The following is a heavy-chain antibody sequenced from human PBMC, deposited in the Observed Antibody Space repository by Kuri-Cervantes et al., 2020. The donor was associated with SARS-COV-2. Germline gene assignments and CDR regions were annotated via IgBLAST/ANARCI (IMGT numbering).Heavy chain of an antibody. V-gene: IGHV1-69*06. Sequence: PSVKVSCKASGDTFNSYTFTWVRQAPGQGLEWVGGIIPMFNTANYAPKFRGRVTITAERSTNIVYVELRNLISEDTAMYYCARGLKYQLLAPKFGLDVWGQGTTVTVSS. CDR1: GDTFNSYT. D-gene: IGHD5-12*01. J-gene: IGHJ6*02. CDR3: ARGLKYQLLAPKFGLDV. CDR2: IIPMFNTA.